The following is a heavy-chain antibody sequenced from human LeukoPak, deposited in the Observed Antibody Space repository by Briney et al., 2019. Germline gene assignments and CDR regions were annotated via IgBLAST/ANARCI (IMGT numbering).Heavy chain of an antibody. Sequence: GGSLRLSCAVSGFTFSDYYMSWIRQAPGKGLEGVSYISSSGSTIYYADSVKGRFTISRDNAKNSLYLQMNSLRAQDTAVYYCARDPYCSSTSCDYFDYWGQGTLVTVSS. J-gene: IGHJ4*02. V-gene: IGHV3-11*01. CDR3: ARDPYCSSTSCDYFDY. D-gene: IGHD2-2*01. CDR1: GFTFSDYY. CDR2: ISSSGSTI.